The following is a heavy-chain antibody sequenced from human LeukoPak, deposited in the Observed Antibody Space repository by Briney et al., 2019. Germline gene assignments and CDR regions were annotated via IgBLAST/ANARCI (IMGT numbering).Heavy chain of an antibody. CDR2: ISIGGDST. Sequence: PGGSLRLSCAASGFTFSLYAMSWVRQAPGKGLEWVSGISIGGDSTYYADSVKGRFTISRDNSNNTLYLQMNSLRAEDTAVYYCARDFTKYQLLWYHLNWFDPWGQGTLVTVSS. J-gene: IGHJ5*02. CDR3: ARDFTKYQLLWYHLNWFDP. CDR1: GFTFSLYA. V-gene: IGHV3-23*01. D-gene: IGHD2-2*01.